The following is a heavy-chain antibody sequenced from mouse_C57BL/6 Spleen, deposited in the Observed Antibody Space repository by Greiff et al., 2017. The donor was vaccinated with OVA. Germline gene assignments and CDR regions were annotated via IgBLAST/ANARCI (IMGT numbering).Heavy chain of an antibody. J-gene: IGHJ2*01. CDR3: AREDSYDYYIDY. CDR2: IGPNSGGT. V-gene: IGHV1-72*01. CDR1: GYTFTSYG. Sequence: VQLQQPGAEFVKPGASVKLSCKASGYTFTSYGMPWVKQRPGRGLEWIGRIGPNSGGTEYNEKFKSKVTLTVDNPSSTAYLQLSSLTSEDSAVYYYAREDSYDYYIDYWGQGTTLTVSS. D-gene: IGHD2-4*01.